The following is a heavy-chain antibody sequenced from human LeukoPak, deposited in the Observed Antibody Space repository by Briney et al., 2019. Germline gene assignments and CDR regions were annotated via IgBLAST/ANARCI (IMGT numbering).Heavy chain of an antibody. CDR1: GFTFSNYA. CDR3: ARSLAF. J-gene: IGHJ4*02. Sequence: PGGSPRLSCAASGFTFSNYAVHWVRQAPGKGLEWVAGIAYDGSHKDYADSVKGRFTISRDNSKNTVDLQMNSLRAEDTAVYSCARSLAFWGQGTLVTVSS. CDR2: IAYDGSHK. V-gene: IGHV3-30*04.